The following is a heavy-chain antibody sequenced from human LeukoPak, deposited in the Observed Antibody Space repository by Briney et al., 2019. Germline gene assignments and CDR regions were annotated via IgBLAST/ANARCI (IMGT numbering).Heavy chain of an antibody. Sequence: PGGSLRLSCAASGFNFSSYSMNWVRQAPGKGLEWVSSISSSSSYIYYADSVKGRFTISRDNSKNTLYLQMNSLRADDTAVYYCAKQMSTVTFTRFDYWGQGTLVTVSS. V-gene: IGHV3-21*04. J-gene: IGHJ4*02. CDR3: AKQMSTVTFTRFDY. CDR1: GFNFSSYS. D-gene: IGHD3-16*01. CDR2: ISSSSSYI.